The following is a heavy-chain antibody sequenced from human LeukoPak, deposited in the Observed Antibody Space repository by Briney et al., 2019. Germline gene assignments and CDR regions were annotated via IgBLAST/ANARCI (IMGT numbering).Heavy chain of an antibody. CDR1: GFTFSSYS. Sequence: GGSLRLSCAASGFTFSSYSRNWVRQAPGKGLEWVSSISSSSSYIYYADSVKGRFTISRDNAKNSLYLQMNSLRVEDTAVYYCARDAGGSSNFDYWGQGTLVTVSS. CDR2: ISSSSSYI. V-gene: IGHV3-21*01. J-gene: IGHJ4*02. CDR3: ARDAGGSSNFDY. D-gene: IGHD1-26*01.